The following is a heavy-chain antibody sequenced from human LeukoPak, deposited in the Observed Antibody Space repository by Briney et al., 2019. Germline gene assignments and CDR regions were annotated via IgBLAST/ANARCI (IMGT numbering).Heavy chain of an antibody. CDR1: GYTFTSYA. Sequence: GASVKVSCKASGYTFTSYAMNWGRQAPGEGGEWMGWINTNTGNPTYAQGFTGRFVFSLDTSVSTAYLQISSLKAEDTAVYYCARDGPYYGSGSLDYWGQGTLVTVSS. CDR3: ARDGPYYGSGSLDY. V-gene: IGHV7-4-1*02. D-gene: IGHD3-10*01. CDR2: INTNTGNP. J-gene: IGHJ4*02.